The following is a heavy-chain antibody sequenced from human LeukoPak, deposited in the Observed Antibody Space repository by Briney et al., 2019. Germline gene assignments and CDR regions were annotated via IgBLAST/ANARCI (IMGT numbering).Heavy chain of an antibody. CDR1: GFTFSDHY. CDR2: TRNRANSYTT. Sequence: PGGSLRLSCAVSGFTFSDHYMDWVRQAPGKGLEWVGRTRNRANSYTTEYAASVKGRFTISRDDSKNSLYLQMNSLENEDTAVYYCARGVDDKRYFDYWGQGTLVTVSS. V-gene: IGHV3-72*01. CDR3: ARGVDDKRYFDY. J-gene: IGHJ4*02. D-gene: IGHD3-22*01.